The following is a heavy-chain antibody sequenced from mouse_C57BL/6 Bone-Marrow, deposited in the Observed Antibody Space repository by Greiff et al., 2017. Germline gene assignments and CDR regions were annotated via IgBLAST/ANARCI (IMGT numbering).Heavy chain of an antibody. CDR1: GYTFTSYG. CDR2: IYPRSGNT. CDR3: AREGGYYDAMDY. J-gene: IGHJ4*01. D-gene: IGHD2-2*01. V-gene: IGHV1-81*01. Sequence: VQGVESGAELARPGASVKLSCKASGYTFTSYGISWVKQRTGQGLEWIGEIYPRSGNTYYNEKFKGKATLTADKSSSTAYMELRSLTSEDSAVYFCAREGGYYDAMDYWGQGTSVTVSS.